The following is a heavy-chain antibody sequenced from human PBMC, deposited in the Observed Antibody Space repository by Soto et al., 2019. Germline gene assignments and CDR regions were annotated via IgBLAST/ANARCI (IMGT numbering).Heavy chain of an antibody. D-gene: IGHD6-13*01. CDR2: ISSNGGST. CDR1: GFTFSSYA. J-gene: IGHJ4*02. V-gene: IGHV3-64D*08. CDR3: VKRTGIEQQLAQRALTKNYFDY. Sequence: EVQLVESGGGLVQPGGSLRLSCSASGFTFSSYAMHWVRQAPGKGLEYVSAISSNGGSTYYADSVKGRFTISRDNSKNTLYLQMSSLRAEDTAVYYCVKRTGIEQQLAQRALTKNYFDYWGQGTLVTVSS.